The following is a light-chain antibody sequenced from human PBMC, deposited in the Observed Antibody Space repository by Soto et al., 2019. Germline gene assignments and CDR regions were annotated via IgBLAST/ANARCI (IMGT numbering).Light chain of an antibody. V-gene: IGLV3-21*04. J-gene: IGLJ2*01. CDR1: NIGSKS. CDR3: QVWDSSRVV. CDR2: YDS. Sequence: SYELTQPPSVSVAPGKTARITCGGNNIGSKSVHWYQQKPGQAPVLVIYYDSDRPSGIPERFSGSNSGNTATLTISRVEAGDEADYYCQVWDSSRVVFVGGTKLTVL.